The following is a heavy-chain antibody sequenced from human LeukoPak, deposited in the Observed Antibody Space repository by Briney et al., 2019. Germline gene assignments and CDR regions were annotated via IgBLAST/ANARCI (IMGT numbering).Heavy chain of an antibody. V-gene: IGHV4-39*01. CDR1: GGSISSSSYY. CDR3: ARGYCSSTGCLGDAFDT. Sequence: SETLSLTCTVSGGSISSSSYYWGWIRQPPGKGLEWIGSIYYSGSTYYNPSLKSRVTISVDTSKNQFSLKLSSVTAADTAVYYCARGYCSSTGCLGDAFDTWGQGTMVTVSS. CDR2: IYYSGST. J-gene: IGHJ3*02. D-gene: IGHD2-2*01.